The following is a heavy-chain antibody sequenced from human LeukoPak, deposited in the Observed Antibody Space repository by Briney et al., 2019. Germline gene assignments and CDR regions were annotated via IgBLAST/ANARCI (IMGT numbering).Heavy chain of an antibody. CDR1: GYTFTLYG. V-gene: IGHV1-18*01. J-gene: IGHJ4*02. D-gene: IGHD1-26*01. CDR3: ARDIVGATRYLDY. CDR2: ICAYNGNT. Sequence: ASVKVSCKASGYTFTLYGIRGVRQAPAQGLEGMGGICAYNGNTNYAQKLQGRVTMTTDTSTSTAYMELRSLRSDDTAVYYCARDIVGATRYLDYWGQGTLVTVSS.